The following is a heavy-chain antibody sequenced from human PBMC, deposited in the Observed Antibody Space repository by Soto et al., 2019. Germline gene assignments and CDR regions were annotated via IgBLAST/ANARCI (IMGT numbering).Heavy chain of an antibody. CDR2: INSDGSST. CDR3: ARGCRGGSCYPAY. V-gene: IGHV3-74*01. J-gene: IGHJ4*02. Sequence: EVQLVESGGGLVQPGGSLRLSCAASGFTFSSYWMHWVHQAPGKGLVWVSRINSDGSSTSYADSVKGRFTISRDNAKNTLYLQMNSLSAEDTAVYYCARGCRGGSCYPAYWGQGTLVTVSS. D-gene: IGHD2-15*01. CDR1: GFTFSSYW.